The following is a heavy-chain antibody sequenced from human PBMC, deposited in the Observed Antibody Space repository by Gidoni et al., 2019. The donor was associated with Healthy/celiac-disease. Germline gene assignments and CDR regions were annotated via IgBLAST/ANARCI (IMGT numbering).Heavy chain of an antibody. CDR2: ISSSSSYI. V-gene: IGHV3-21*01. CDR3: ARDISVTDGMDV. CDR1: GFTFSSYS. Sequence: EVQLVESGGGLVKPGGSLRLSCAASGFTFSSYSMNWVRQAPGKGLEWVSSISSSSSYIYYADSVKGRFTISRDNAKNSLYLQMNSLRAEDTAVYYCARDISVTDGMDVWGQGTTVTVSS. J-gene: IGHJ6*02.